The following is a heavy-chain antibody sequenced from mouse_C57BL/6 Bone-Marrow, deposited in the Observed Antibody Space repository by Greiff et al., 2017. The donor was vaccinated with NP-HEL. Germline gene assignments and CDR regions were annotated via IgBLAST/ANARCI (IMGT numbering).Heavy chain of an antibody. CDR3: AREGYSNYEGWFAY. CDR1: GYTFTDYN. J-gene: IGHJ3*01. Sequence: VQLQQSGPELVKPGASVKMSCKASGYTFTDYNMHWVKQSHGKSLEWIGYINPNNGGTSYNQKFKGKATLTVNKSSSTAYMELRSLTSEDSAVYYCAREGYSNYEGWFAYWGQGTLVTVSA. V-gene: IGHV1-22*01. D-gene: IGHD2-5*01. CDR2: INPNNGGT.